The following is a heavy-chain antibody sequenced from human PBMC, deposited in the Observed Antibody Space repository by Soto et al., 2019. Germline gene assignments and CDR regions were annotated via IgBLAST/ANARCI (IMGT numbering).Heavy chain of an antibody. J-gene: IGHJ5*02. D-gene: IGHD4-4*01. CDR2: ISSTGGST. V-gene: IGHV3-23*01. CDR1: GFTFSDNA. CDR3: AKGGTVVHTWFDP. Sequence: GGSLRLSCAASGFTFSDNAMSWVRQAPEKGLEWVSTISSTGGSTYYADSVKGRFTISRDNSKNTLFLQVNSLRAEDTAVYYCAKGGTVVHTWFDPWGQGTLVTVSS.